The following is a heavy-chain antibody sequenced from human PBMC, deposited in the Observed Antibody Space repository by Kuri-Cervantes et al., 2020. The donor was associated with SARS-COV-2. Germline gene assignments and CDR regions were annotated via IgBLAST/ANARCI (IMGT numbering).Heavy chain of an antibody. J-gene: IGHJ6*02. Sequence: LSLTCAASGFTFSSYGMHWVRQAPGKGLEWVAAISYDGSNKYYADSVKGRFTISRDDSKNTLYLQMNSLRAEDTAVYYCARAEKRTIFGVVNYYYYGMDVWGQGTTVTVSS. V-gene: IGHV3-30*03. CDR2: ISYDGSNK. CDR3: ARAEKRTIFGVVNYYYYGMDV. D-gene: IGHD3-3*01. CDR1: GFTFSSYG.